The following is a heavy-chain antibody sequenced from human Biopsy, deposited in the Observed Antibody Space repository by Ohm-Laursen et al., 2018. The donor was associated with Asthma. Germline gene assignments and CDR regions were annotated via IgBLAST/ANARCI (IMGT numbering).Heavy chain of an antibody. CDR2: LIPVLGTP. CDR3: ARGYSGSDRIVYYYSGLEV. CDR1: GDSFSNYA. J-gene: IGHJ6*02. D-gene: IGHD5-12*01. V-gene: IGHV1-69*13. Sequence: VKISCKASGDSFSNYAISWVRQAPGQGLEWMGGLIPVLGTPDHAQMFEGRVTITANESTSTAYMELSSLSSEDTAVYYCARGYSGSDRIVYYYSGLEVWGQGTTVTVSS.